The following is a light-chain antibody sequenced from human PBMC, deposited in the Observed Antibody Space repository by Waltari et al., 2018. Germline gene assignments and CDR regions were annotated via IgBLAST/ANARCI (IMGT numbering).Light chain of an antibody. J-gene: IGKJ1*01. V-gene: IGKV1-39*01. CDR3: QQSYSIPWT. CDR2: RAS. Sequence: DIQMTQSPSSLSTSVGDRVTVTCRASQSISWYLNWYQQKPGKAPNLLIYRASSLHSGVPSRFNGSGSGTDFTLTISSLKPEDFATYYCQQSYSIPWTFGQGTMVETK. CDR1: QSISWY.